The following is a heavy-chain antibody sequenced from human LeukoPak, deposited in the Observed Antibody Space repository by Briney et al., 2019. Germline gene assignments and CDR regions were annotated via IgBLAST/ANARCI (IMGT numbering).Heavy chain of an antibody. CDR3: ARGASSASPSYYHGLDV. CDR2: TRDKANSYTT. J-gene: IGHJ6*02. V-gene: IGHV3-72*01. Sequence: GGSLRLSCVASGFTFSDHYMDWVRQAPGKGLEWVGRTRDKANSYTTEYAASVKGRYTVSRDDSKSSVYLQMNSLNTEDTAVYYCARGASSASPSYYHGLDVWGQGTTVTVSS. D-gene: IGHD2-2*01. CDR1: GFTFSDHY.